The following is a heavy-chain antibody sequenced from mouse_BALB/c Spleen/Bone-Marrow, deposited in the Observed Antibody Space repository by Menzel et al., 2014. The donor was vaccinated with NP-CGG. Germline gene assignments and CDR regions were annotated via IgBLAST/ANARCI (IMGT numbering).Heavy chain of an antibody. J-gene: IGHJ2*01. V-gene: IGHV3-6*02. CDR2: ISYDGSN. Sequence: ESGPGLVKPSQSLSLPCSVTGYSITSGYYCNWIRQFPGNKLEWMGYISYDGSNNYNPSLKNRISITRDTSKNQFFLKLNSVTTEDTATYYCARDWDGYYFDYWGQGTTLTVSS. CDR3: ARDWDGYYFDY. D-gene: IGHD2-3*01. CDR1: GYSITSGYY.